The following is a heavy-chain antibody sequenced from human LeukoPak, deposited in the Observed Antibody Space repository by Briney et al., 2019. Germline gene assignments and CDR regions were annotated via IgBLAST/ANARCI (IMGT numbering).Heavy chain of an antibody. V-gene: IGHV4-59*08. J-gene: IGHJ4*02. CDR2: IYYSGST. Sequence: KPSETLSLTCSVSGGSISSYYWSWIRQPPGKGLEWIGYIYYSGSTNYNPSLESRVTISVDTSKNQFSLKLSSVTAADTAVYYCARHGSGSSTFGYWGQGTLVTVSS. CDR3: ARHGSGSSTFGY. D-gene: IGHD1-26*01. CDR1: GGSISSYY.